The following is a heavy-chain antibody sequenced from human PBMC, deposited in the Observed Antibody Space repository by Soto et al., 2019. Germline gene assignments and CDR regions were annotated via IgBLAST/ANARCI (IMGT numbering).Heavy chain of an antibody. D-gene: IGHD3-22*01. CDR2: IGTAGDP. J-gene: IGHJ6*02. CDR3: ARSPAYYYDSSGYYLFSYGMDV. V-gene: IGHV3-13*05. CDR1: GFTFSSYD. Sequence: PGGSLRLSCAASGFTFSSYDMHWVRQATGKGLEWVSAIGTAGDPYYPGSVKGRFTISRENAKNSLYLQMNSLRAGDTAMYYCARSPAYYYDSSGYYLFSYGMDVWGQGTTVTVSS.